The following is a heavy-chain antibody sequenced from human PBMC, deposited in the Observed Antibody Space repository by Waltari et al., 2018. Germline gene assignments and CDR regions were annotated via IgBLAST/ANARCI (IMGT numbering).Heavy chain of an antibody. CDR2: IYHSGST. J-gene: IGHJ4*02. D-gene: IGHD6-13*01. Sequence: QVQLVESGGGVVQPGRSLRLSCAASGFTFSSYGMHWVRQAPGKGLEWIGSIYHSGSTYYNPSLKSRVTISVDTSKNQFSLKLSSVTAADTAVYYCARYSSSWGSLYYFDYWGQGTLVTVSS. CDR3: ARYSSSWGSLYYFDY. V-gene: IGHV4-38-2*01. CDR1: GFTFSSYG.